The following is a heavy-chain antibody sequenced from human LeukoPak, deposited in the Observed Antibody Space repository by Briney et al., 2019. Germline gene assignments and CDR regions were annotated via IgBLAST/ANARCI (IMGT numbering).Heavy chain of an antibody. Sequence: GESLKISCKGSGYSLTSYWIGWVRQMPGKGLEWMGIIYPSDSDIRYSPSFQGQVTISADKSISTAYLQWSSLKASDTAMYYCARLFASCHWHWGQGTLVTVSS. CDR1: GYSLTSYW. CDR3: ARLFASCHWH. D-gene: IGHD2-21*01. CDR2: IYPSDSDI. V-gene: IGHV5-51*01. J-gene: IGHJ4*02.